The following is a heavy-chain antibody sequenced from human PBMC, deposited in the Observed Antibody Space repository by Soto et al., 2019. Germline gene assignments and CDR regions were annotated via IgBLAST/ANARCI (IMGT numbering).Heavy chain of an antibody. CDR1: GSSISSYY. D-gene: IGHD6-6*01. CDR3: ARDNFPPYSSSSTGFDY. J-gene: IGHJ4*02. CDR2: IDYSAVT. Sequence: QVHLQESGPGLVKPSETLSLTCLVSGSSISSYYWSWIRQPPGKGLEWIGTIDYSAVTNFSPSLKSRVSMSVDPSRKQFSLKLTSVTAEDTAVYFCARDNFPPYSSSSTGFDYWGQGTLVTVSS. V-gene: IGHV4-59*01.